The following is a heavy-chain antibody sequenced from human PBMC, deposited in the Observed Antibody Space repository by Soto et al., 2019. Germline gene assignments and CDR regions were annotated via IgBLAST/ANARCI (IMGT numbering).Heavy chain of an antibody. V-gene: IGHV3-30-3*01. J-gene: IGHJ1*01. CDR1: RFTFNNNA. CDR2: ASYDGSNK. Sequence: GGSLRLSCVASRFTFNNNAMHWVRQAPGKGLEWVAVASYDGSNKYYADSVKGRFTISRDNSKNTVYLQMNSLASEDTAVYYCARSQSMVTLAYFQHWGQGTQVTVSS. D-gene: IGHD2-21*02. CDR3: ARSQSMVTLAYFQH.